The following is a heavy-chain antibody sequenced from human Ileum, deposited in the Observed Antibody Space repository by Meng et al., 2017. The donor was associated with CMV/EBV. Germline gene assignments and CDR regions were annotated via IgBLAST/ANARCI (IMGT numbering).Heavy chain of an antibody. CDR1: WFLLSTSGGG. D-gene: IGHD6-13*01. V-gene: IGHV2-5*01. CDR3: AHRRGIEEYFQH. CDR2: IYWYDDK. J-gene: IGHJ1*01. Sequence: QIPLKASGPTLVKPTQTLTLACTFSWFLLSTSGGGVGWFRQPPGKALEWRALIYWYDDKRYSPSLKSRLTITKDTSKNQVVLTMTNMDPVDTATYYCAHRRGIEEYFQHWGQGTLVTVSS.